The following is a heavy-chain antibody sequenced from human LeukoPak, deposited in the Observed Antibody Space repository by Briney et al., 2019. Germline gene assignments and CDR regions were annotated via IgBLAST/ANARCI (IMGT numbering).Heavy chain of an antibody. D-gene: IGHD4-17*01. V-gene: IGHV4-59*05. Sequence: PSETLSLTCTVSGGSISSYYWSWIRQPAGKGLEWIGSIYYSGSTYYNPSLKSRVTISVDTSKNQFSLKLSSVTAADTAVYYCARRQDYVGSGLDYWGQGTLVTVSS. CDR3: ARRQDYVGSGLDY. CDR2: IYYSGST. CDR1: GGSISSYY. J-gene: IGHJ4*02.